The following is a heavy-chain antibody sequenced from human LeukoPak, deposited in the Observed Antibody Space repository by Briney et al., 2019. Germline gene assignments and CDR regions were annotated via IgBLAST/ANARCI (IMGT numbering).Heavy chain of an antibody. CDR3: TTLGHDILTGPAFDY. D-gene: IGHD3-9*01. CDR1: GFTVSSNY. Sequence: AGGSLRLSCAASGFTVSSNYMSWVRQAPGKGLECVSVIYSGGNTYYADSVKGRFTISRDNSKNTLYLQVNSLRAEDTAVYYCTTLGHDILTGPAFDYWGQGTLVTVSS. CDR2: IYSGGNT. V-gene: IGHV3-53*01. J-gene: IGHJ4*02.